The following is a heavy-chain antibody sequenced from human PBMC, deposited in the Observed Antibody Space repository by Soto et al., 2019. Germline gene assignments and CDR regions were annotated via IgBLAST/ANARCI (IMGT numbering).Heavy chain of an antibody. CDR1: GFTFSSYG. Sequence: GGSLRLSCAASGFTFSSYGMHWVRQAPGKGLEWVAVIWYDGSNKYYADSVKGRFTISRDNSKNTLYLQMNSLRAEDTAVYYCARESRARYGLNYWGQGTLVTVSS. D-gene: IGHD5-18*01. CDR3: ARESRARYGLNY. CDR2: IWYDGSNK. J-gene: IGHJ4*02. V-gene: IGHV3-33*01.